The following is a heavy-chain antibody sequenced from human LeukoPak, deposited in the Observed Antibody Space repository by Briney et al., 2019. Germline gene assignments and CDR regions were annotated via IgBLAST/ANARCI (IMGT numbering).Heavy chain of an antibody. Sequence: MPSQTLSLTCTVSGGSISSGGYYWSWIRQHPGKGLDWIGYIYYSGSTYYNPSLKSRVTISVDTSKNQFSLKLSSVTAADTAVYYCARDPAGGYGGWFDPWGQGTLVTVSS. CDR1: GGSISSGGYY. CDR3: ARDPAGGYGGWFDP. J-gene: IGHJ5*02. CDR2: IYYSGST. V-gene: IGHV4-31*03. D-gene: IGHD5-12*01.